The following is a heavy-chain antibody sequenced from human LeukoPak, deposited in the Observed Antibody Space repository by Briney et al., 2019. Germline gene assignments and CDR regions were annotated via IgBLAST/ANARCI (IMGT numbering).Heavy chain of an antibody. CDR1: GGYIGSYY. Sequence: SETLSLTCTVSGGYIGSYYWSWIRQPAGKGLEWIGRIHTSENTDYNPSLKSRVTMSVDMSTSQFSLRLTSVTAADTAVYYCAREGDYGDYSKSFYYMDVWGKGTTVTVSS. CDR2: IHTSENT. CDR3: AREGDYGDYSKSFYYMDV. J-gene: IGHJ6*03. D-gene: IGHD4-17*01. V-gene: IGHV4-4*07.